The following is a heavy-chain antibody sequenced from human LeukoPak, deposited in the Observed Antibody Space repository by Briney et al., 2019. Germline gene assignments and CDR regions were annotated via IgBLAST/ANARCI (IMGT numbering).Heavy chain of an antibody. D-gene: IGHD4-17*01. J-gene: IGHJ6*02. CDR1: GFTFSSYS. V-gene: IGHV3-48*01. Sequence: HAGGSLRLSCTASGFTFSSYSMNWVRQAPGKGLEWGSYISGSSSTIYYADSVKGRFTISRDNGKNTLYLQMNSLRAEDTAVYYCARAPSPYGDYVYYYYGMDVWGQGTTVTVSS. CDR2: ISGSSSTI. CDR3: ARAPSPYGDYVYYYYGMDV.